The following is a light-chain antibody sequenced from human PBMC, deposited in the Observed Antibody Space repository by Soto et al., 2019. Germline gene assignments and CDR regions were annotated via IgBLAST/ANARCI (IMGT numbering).Light chain of an antibody. V-gene: IGKV3-20*01. Sequence: EIVLTQSPGTLSWSPGERSTLSCRASQSVSSYLAWYQQKPGQAPRLLIYGVSSRATGIPDRVSGSGSGTDFTLTISRLEPEDFAVYYCQQYVTSPLTFGGGTKVDIK. CDR1: QSVSSY. CDR2: GVS. CDR3: QQYVTSPLT. J-gene: IGKJ4*01.